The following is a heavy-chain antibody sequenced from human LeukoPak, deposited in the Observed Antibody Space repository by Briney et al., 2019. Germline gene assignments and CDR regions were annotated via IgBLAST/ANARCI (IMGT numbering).Heavy chain of an antibody. CDR3: ARDGYYDFWSGKYYFDY. D-gene: IGHD3-3*01. CDR2: IGGSSSSL. J-gene: IGHJ4*02. Sequence: PGGSLRLSCAASGFTFSIYSMNWVRQAPGKGLEWVSSIGGSSSSLYYAESVKGRFTISRDNAKNSLYLQMNSLRAEDTAVYYCARDGYYDFWSGKYYFDYWGQGTLVTVSS. CDR1: GFTFSIYS. V-gene: IGHV3-21*01.